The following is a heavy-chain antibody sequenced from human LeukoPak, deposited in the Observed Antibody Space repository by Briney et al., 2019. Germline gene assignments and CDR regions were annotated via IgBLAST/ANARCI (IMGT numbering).Heavy chain of an antibody. CDR1: GFTVSSNY. Sequence: GGSLRLSCAASGFTVSSNYMSWVRQAPGKGLEWVSVIYSTGRTYYADSVKGRFTITRDNSKNTLYLQMDSLRTEDTAVYYCARDSGYTGSDAFDIWGQGTMVSVSS. V-gene: IGHV3-66*03. CDR2: IYSTGRT. J-gene: IGHJ3*02. CDR3: ARDSGYTGSDAFDI. D-gene: IGHD5-12*01.